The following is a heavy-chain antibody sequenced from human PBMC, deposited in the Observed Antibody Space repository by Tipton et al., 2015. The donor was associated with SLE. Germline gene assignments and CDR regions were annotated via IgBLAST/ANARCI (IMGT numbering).Heavy chain of an antibody. J-gene: IGHJ5*02. Sequence: VKPSETLSLTCAVSGYSISSGYYWGWIRQSPGKGLEWIGTIYYGGSTYYNPSLKNRVTISLDTSKNHFSLNLNSVTATDTAVYYCAREQRQRGQQLLRGYNWFDPWGQGTLVIVSS. CDR3: AREQRQRGQQLLRGYNWFDP. CDR1: GYSISSGYY. V-gene: IGHV4-38-2*02. D-gene: IGHD6-25*01. CDR2: IYYGGST.